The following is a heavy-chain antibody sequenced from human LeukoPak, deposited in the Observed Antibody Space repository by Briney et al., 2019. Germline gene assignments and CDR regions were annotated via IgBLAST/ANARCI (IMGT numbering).Heavy chain of an antibody. CDR2: IYYSGNT. CDR1: GGSISSYY. V-gene: IGHV4-59*08. D-gene: IGHD1/OR15-1a*01. CDR3: ARQPSGTAAFDI. J-gene: IGHJ3*02. Sequence: PSETLSLTCAVSGGSISSYYWSWIRQPPGKGLEWTAYIYYSGNTNYNPSFKGRVTISVDMSKNQFSLKLSSVAAADTAIYYCARQPSGTAAFDIWGQGTMVTVSS.